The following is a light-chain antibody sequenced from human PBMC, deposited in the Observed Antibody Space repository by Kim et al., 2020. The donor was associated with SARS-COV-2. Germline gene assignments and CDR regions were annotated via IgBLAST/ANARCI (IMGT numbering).Light chain of an antibody. V-gene: IGLV2-23*02. CDR3: CSYAGNSVVV. J-gene: IGLJ2*01. CDR1: SNDVGGYHL. CDR2: EVD. Sequence: QSALTQPASVAGSPGQSITISCSGTSNDVGGYHLVSWYQQHPGKVPKLIIYEVDKRPSGVSNHFSGSKSGITASLRISGLQAEDEGDYYCCSYAGNSVVVFGGGTQLTVL.